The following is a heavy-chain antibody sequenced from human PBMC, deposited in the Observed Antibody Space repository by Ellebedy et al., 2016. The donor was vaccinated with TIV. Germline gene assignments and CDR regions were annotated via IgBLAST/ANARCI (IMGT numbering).Heavy chain of an antibody. D-gene: IGHD2-15*01. V-gene: IGHV4-31*01. CDR2: IYYSGST. CDR1: GGSISSGSYY. Sequence: LRLSCTVSGGSISSGSYYWSWIRQLPGKGLEWIGYIYYSGSTYYNPSLKSLVSISVDTSKNQFSLKLSSVTAADTAVYYCARGNRGGGSDNNWFDPWGQGTLVTVSS. CDR3: ARGNRGGGSDNNWFDP. J-gene: IGHJ5*02.